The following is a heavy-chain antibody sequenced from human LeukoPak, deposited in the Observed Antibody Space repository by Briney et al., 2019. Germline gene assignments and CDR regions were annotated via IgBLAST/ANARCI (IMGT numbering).Heavy chain of an antibody. Sequence: NSSETLSLTCTVSGGSISSSSYYWGWIRQPPGKGLEWIGSIYYSGSTYYNPSLKSRVTISVDTSKNQFSLKLSSVTAADTAVYYCASWFGELNTNWFDPWGQGTLVTVSS. CDR2: IYYSGST. V-gene: IGHV4-39*01. CDR1: GGSISSSSYY. CDR3: ASWFGELNTNWFDP. J-gene: IGHJ5*02. D-gene: IGHD3-10*01.